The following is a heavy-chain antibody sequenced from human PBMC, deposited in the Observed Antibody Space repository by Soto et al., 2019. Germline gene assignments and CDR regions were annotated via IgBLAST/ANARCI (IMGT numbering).Heavy chain of an antibody. J-gene: IGHJ4*02. V-gene: IGHV1-2*02. CDR1: GYTFTGYY. CDR3: ARGSRPIAAAGDY. CDR2: INPNRGGT. Sequence: ASVKVSCKASGYTFTGYYMHWVRQAPGQGLEGMGWINPNRGGTNYAQKFQGRVTMTRDTSISTAYMELSRLRSDATAVYYCARGSRPIAAAGDYWGQGTLVTVSS. D-gene: IGHD6-13*01.